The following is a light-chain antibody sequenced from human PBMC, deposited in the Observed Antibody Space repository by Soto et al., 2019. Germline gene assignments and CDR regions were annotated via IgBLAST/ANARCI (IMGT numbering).Light chain of an antibody. CDR3: QQRSNWPPWT. CDR2: GAS. J-gene: IGKJ3*01. CDR1: QSVDTY. Sequence: EVVLTQFPATLSLSPGERATLSYRASQSVDTYLAWYQQKPGQPPRLLIYGASNRATGVPPRFSGSGSGTDFTLTISSLEPEDAAVYYCQQRSNWPPWTFGPGTKVDF. V-gene: IGKV3-11*01.